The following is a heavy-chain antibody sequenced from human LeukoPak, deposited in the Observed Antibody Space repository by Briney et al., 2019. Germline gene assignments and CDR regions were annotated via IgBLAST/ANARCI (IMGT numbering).Heavy chain of an antibody. Sequence: ASVKVSCKASGYTFISYDINWVRQATGQGLEWMGWMNPNSGNTGYAQKFQGRVTMTRNTSISTAYMELSSLRSEDTAVYYCARGPGEIIYYYYYMDVWGKGTTVTVSS. CDR1: GYTFISYD. CDR3: ARGPGEIIYYYYYMDV. V-gene: IGHV1-8*01. CDR2: MNPNSGNT. J-gene: IGHJ6*03. D-gene: IGHD3-10*01.